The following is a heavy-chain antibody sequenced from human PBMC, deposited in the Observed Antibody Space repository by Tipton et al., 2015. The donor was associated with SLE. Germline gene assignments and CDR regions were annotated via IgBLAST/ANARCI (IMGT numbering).Heavy chain of an antibody. V-gene: IGHV3-48*03. CDR1: GFTFGTYS. J-gene: IGHJ3*02. CDR2: ISSSGKTI. D-gene: IGHD3-16*01. CDR3: VRVWGGFTSIGDAFDI. Sequence: GSLRLSCAGSGFTFGTYSMNWVRQAPGKGLEWVSFISSSGKTIYYADSVKGRFSISRDDAKNSLFLHMNSLRREDTAVYYCVRVWGGFTSIGDAFDIWGQGTKVIVSS.